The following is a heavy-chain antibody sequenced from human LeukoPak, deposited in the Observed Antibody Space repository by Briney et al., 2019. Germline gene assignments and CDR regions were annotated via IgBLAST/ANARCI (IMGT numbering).Heavy chain of an antibody. CDR2: IIPIFGTA. CDR3: ASSGPPVGIAADLIGRREWHFDY. D-gene: IGHD6-13*01. V-gene: IGHV1-69*13. Sequence: VASVKVSCKASGGTFSSYAISWVRQAPGQGLEWMGGIIPIFGTANYAQKFQGRVTITADESTSTAYMELSGLRSEDTAVYYCASSGPPVGIAADLIGRREWHFDYWGQGTLVTVSS. J-gene: IGHJ4*02. CDR1: GGTFSSYA.